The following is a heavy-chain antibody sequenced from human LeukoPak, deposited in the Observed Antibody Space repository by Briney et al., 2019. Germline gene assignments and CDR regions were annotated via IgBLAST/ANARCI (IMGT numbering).Heavy chain of an antibody. D-gene: IGHD3-22*01. CDR3: ARHSSGFDYYGMDV. J-gene: IGHJ6*02. V-gene: IGHV4-59*08. CDR1: GGSISSYY. Sequence: SETLSLTCTVSGGSISSYYWSWLRQPPGKGLEWIGYIYYSGSTNYNPSLKSRVTISVDTSKNQFSLKLSSVTAADTAVYYCARHSSGFDYYGMDVWGQGTTVTVSS. CDR2: IYYSGST.